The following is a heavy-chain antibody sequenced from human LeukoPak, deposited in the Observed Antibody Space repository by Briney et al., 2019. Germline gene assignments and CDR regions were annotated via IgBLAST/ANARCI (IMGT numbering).Heavy chain of an antibody. CDR3: ARDHLYYYGSGIYGMDV. D-gene: IGHD3-10*01. V-gene: IGHV4-31*03. J-gene: IGHJ6*02. CDR2: IYYSGST. CDR1: GGSISSGGYY. Sequence: PSETLSLTCTVSGGSISSGGYYWSWIRQYPGKGLEWIGYIYYSGSTYYNPSLKSRVTISVDTSKNQFSLKLSSVTAADTAVYYCARDHLYYYGSGIYGMDVWGQGTTVTVSS.